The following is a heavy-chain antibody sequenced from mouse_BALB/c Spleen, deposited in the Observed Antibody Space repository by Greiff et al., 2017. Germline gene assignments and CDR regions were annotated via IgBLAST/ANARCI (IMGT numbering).Heavy chain of an antibody. Sequence: VQLVESGPGLVAPSQSLSITCTVSGFSLTGYGVNWVRQPPGKGLEWLGMIWGDGSTDYNSALKSRLSISKDNSKSQVFLKMNSLQTDDTARYYCAREIYYDYDGGPHYYAMDYWGQGTSVTVSS. V-gene: IGHV2-6-7*01. CDR1: GFSLTGYG. J-gene: IGHJ4*01. D-gene: IGHD2-4*01. CDR3: AREIYYDYDGGPHYYAMDY. CDR2: IWGDGST.